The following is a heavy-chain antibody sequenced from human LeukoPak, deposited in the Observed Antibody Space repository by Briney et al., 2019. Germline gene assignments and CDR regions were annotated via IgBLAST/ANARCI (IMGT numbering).Heavy chain of an antibody. CDR1: GFTFSSYP. V-gene: IGHV3-23*01. D-gene: IGHD3-22*01. CDR3: AKEDPMYYYDSSGPSTLFDY. Sequence: GGSLRLSCAASGFTFSSYPMSWVRQAPGKGLEWVSAISGSGGSTYYADSVKGRFTISRDNSKNTLHLQMNSLRAEDTAVYYCAKEDPMYYYDSSGPSTLFDYWGQGTLVTVSS. CDR2: ISGSGGST. J-gene: IGHJ4*02.